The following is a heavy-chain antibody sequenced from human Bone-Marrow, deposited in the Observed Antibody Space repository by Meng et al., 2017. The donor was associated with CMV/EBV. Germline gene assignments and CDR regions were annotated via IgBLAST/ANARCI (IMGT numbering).Heavy chain of an antibody. CDR1: GYTFTCYY. CDR3: ARISGGENYYDSRGYYYYFDY. Sequence: ASVLVSCNASGYTFTCYYMHWVRHAAGQGLEWMGIINPSGGSTSYAQKFQGRVTMTRDTSTSTVYMELSSLRSEDTAVYYCARISGGENYYDSRGYYYYFDYWGQGTLVTVSS. V-gene: IGHV1-46*01. D-gene: IGHD3-22*01. CDR2: INPSGGST. J-gene: IGHJ4*02.